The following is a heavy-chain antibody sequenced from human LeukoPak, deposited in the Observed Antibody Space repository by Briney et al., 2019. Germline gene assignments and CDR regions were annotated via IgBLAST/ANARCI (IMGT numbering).Heavy chain of an antibody. CDR2: INPNSGGT. V-gene: IGHV1-2*02. CDR1: GYTFTGYY. CDR3: AGDLTYCSSTSCYAGAFDI. J-gene: IGHJ3*02. Sequence: GASVKVSCKASGYTFTGYYMHWVRQAPGQGLEWMGWINPNSGGTNFAQKFQGRVTMTRDTSISTAYMGLSRLRSDDTAVYYCAGDLTYCSSTSCYAGAFDIWGQGTMVTVSS. D-gene: IGHD2-2*01.